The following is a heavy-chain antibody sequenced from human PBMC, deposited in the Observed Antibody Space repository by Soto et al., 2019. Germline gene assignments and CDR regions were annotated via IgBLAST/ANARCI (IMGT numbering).Heavy chain of an antibody. V-gene: IGHV4-30-4*01. Sequence: QVQLQESGPGLVKPSQTLSLTCTVSGDSFSSGDYKWRWIRQPPGKGLEWIGYTYYSGYTYNNPSLKSRLTMSVDTSKNQFSLKLSSVTAADPAVYYCARSGDYVAFDYWGQGTLVTVS. CDR1: GDSFSSGDYK. D-gene: IGHD4-17*01. J-gene: IGHJ4*02. CDR2: TYYSGYT. CDR3: ARSGDYVAFDY.